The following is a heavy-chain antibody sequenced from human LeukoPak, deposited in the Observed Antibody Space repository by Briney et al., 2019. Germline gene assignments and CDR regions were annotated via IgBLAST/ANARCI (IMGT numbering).Heavy chain of an antibody. D-gene: IGHD3-10*01. CDR2: INFSGTT. CDR1: GVSISSAGYY. J-gene: IGHJ4*02. Sequence: SETLSLTCTVSGVSISSAGYYWTWIRQHPGKGLEWIGYINFSGTTYYTPSLRSRVTISEDTSKNQFSLRLTSVTAADTAVYYCARETHYYHPDGSYQIEDDWGQGTLVAVSS. V-gene: IGHV4-31*02. CDR3: ARETHYYHPDGSYQIEDD.